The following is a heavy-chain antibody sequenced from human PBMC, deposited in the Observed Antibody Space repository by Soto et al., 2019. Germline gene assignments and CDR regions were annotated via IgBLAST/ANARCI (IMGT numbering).Heavy chain of an antibody. CDR3: AKVLTESPENNKYYDILTGPPPHDYYYYYGMDV. CDR2: ISGSGGST. D-gene: IGHD3-9*01. Sequence: GGSLRLSCAASGFTFSSYAMSWVRQAPGKGLEWVSAISGSGGSTYYADSVKGRFTISRDNSKNTLYLQMNSLKAEDTAVYYCAKVLTESPENNKYYDILTGPPPHDYYYYYGMDVWGQGTTVTVSS. V-gene: IGHV3-23*01. CDR1: GFTFSSYA. J-gene: IGHJ6*02.